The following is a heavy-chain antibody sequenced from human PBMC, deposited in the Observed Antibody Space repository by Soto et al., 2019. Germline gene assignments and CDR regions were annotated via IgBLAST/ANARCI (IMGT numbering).Heavy chain of an antibody. J-gene: IGHJ5*02. CDR2: IWYDGSNK. V-gene: IGHV3-33*01. CDR3: AREQYDDILTGYYTVGCFDP. D-gene: IGHD3-9*01. Sequence: QVQLVESGGGVVQPGRSLRLSCAASGFTFSSYGMHWVRQAPGKGLEWVAVIWYDGSNKYYADSVKGRFTISRDNSKNTLYLQMNSLRAEDPAVYYCAREQYDDILTGYYTVGCFDPWGQGTLVTVSS. CDR1: GFTFSSYG.